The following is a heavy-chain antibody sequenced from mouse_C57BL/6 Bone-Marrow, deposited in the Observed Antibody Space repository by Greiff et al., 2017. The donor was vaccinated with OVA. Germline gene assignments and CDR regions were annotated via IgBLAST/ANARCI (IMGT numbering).Heavy chain of an antibody. CDR1: GYTFTSYW. D-gene: IGHD2-3*01. V-gene: IGHV1-5*01. J-gene: IGHJ1*03. CDR3: TRGVYDDDDGDV. CDR2: IYPGNSDT. Sequence: VQLKQSGTVLVRPGASVKLSCKTSGYTFTSYWMHWVKQRPVQGLEWIGAIYPGNSDTSYNQKCKGKATLTAVTSASTAYMELSSLTNEDSAVYYCTRGVYDDDDGDVWGTGTTVTVSS.